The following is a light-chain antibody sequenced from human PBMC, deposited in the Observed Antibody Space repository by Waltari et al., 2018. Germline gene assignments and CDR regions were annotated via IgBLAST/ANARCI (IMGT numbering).Light chain of an antibody. Sequence: DIQMPQSPSSLSASVGDSVSITCQESQDINNYVSWYQQKPGKAPKPLIYDASKLETGVPSRFSGSGSGTDFTFTINSLHPEDIATYYCQQYKSLPRTFGQGTKVQVK. CDR1: QDINNY. J-gene: IGKJ1*01. V-gene: IGKV1-33*01. CDR3: QQYKSLPRT. CDR2: DAS.